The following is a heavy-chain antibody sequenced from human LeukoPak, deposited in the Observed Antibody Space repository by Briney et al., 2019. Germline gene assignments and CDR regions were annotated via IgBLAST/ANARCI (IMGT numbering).Heavy chain of an antibody. CDR3: AKDSLYYDSTEFDY. CDR1: GFTFSSYA. V-gene: IGHV3-23*01. D-gene: IGHD3-3*01. Sequence: GGSLRLSCAASGFTFSSYAMSWVRQAPGKGLEWVSAISGSGGSTYYADSVKGRFTISRDNSKNTPYLQMNSLRAEDTAVYYCAKDSLYYDSTEFDYWGQGTLVTVSS. CDR2: ISGSGGST. J-gene: IGHJ4*02.